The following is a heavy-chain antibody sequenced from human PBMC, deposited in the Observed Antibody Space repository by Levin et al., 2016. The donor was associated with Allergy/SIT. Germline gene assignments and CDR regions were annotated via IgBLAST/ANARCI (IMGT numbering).Heavy chain of an antibody. Sequence: GESLKISCVAYGFTFRSYAMSWVRQAPGKGLEWVSAISYSGGNTYYADSVKGRFTISRDNSKNTVYLQMNSLRAEDTAVYYCANNWNLDYWGQGTLVTVSS. CDR3: ANNWNLDY. D-gene: IGHD1-1*01. V-gene: IGHV3-23*01. CDR2: ISYSGGNT. J-gene: IGHJ4*02. CDR1: GFTFRSYA.